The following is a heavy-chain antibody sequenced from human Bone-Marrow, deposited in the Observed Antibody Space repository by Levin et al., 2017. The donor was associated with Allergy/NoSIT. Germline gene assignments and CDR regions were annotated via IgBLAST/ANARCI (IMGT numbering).Heavy chain of an antibody. J-gene: IGHJ4*02. V-gene: IGHV3-23*01. Sequence: SCAASGFTFSSYAMSWVRQAPGKGLEWVSAISGSGGSTYYADSVKGRFTISRDNSKNTLYLQMNSLRAEDTAVYYCAKFQWGPIQPEGLDYWGQGTLVTVSS. CDR1: GFTFSSYA. D-gene: IGHD5-18*01. CDR2: ISGSGGST. CDR3: AKFQWGPIQPEGLDY.